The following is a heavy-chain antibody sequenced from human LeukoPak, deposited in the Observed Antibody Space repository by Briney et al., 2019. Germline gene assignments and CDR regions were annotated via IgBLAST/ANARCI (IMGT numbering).Heavy chain of an antibody. D-gene: IGHD5-18*01. CDR2: IIPIFGTA. CDR3: ARDYRGYSYGSFDY. V-gene: IGHV1-69*13. CDR1: GGTFSSYA. Sequence: AASVKVSCKASGGTFSSYAISWVRQAPGQGLEWMGGIIPIFGTANYAQKFQGRVTITADESTSTAYMELSSLRSEDTAVYYCARDYRGYSYGSFDYWGQGTLVTVSS. J-gene: IGHJ4*02.